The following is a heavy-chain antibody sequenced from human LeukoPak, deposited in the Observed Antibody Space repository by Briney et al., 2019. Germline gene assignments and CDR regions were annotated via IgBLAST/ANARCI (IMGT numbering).Heavy chain of an antibody. CDR2: IYHSRST. J-gene: IGHJ4*02. CDR3: ARGYYYDGQGTDY. V-gene: IGHV4-30-2*01. CDR1: CGSISRGGYS. Sequence: SEALSLTCAVSCGSISRGGYSCSWIRQPPGKGLEWLGYIYHSRSTYYNPYLKSRVTISVDTSKNQFSLKLSSVTAADTAVYSCARGYYYDGQGTDYWGQGTLVTVSS. D-gene: IGHD3-22*01.